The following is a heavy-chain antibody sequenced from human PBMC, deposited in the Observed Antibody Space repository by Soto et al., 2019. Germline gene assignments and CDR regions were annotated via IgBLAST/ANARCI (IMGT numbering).Heavy chain of an antibody. D-gene: IGHD2-21*01. Sequence: SETLSLTCAVYGGSFSGYYWSWIRQPPGKGLEWIGEINHSGSTNYNPSLKSRVTISVDTSKNQFSLKLSSVTAADTAVYYCARMWWRSGSRIPFDYWGQGTLVTVSS. V-gene: IGHV4-34*01. CDR1: GGSFSGYY. J-gene: IGHJ4*02. CDR2: INHSGST. CDR3: ARMWWRSGSRIPFDY.